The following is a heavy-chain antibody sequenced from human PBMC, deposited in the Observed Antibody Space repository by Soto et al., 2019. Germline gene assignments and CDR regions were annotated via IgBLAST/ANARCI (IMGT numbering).Heavy chain of an antibody. CDR2: ISSSSSNI. D-gene: IGHD2-15*01. Sequence: EVQLVESGGGLVKPGGSLRLSCAASGFTFSSYSMNWVRQAPGKGLEWVSSISSSSSNIYYADSVKGRFTISRDNAKNSLYLQMNSLRAEDTAVYYCARDPRGYCSGGSSCWGQGTLVTVSS. CDR3: ARDPRGYCSGGSSC. CDR1: GFTFSSYS. J-gene: IGHJ4*02. V-gene: IGHV3-21*01.